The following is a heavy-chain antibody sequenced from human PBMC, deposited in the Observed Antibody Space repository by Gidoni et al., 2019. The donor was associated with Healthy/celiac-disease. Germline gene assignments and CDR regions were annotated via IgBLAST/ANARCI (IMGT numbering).Heavy chain of an antibody. V-gene: IGHV3-9*01. CDR3: AKDIGPLGATNFDY. CDR1: GFTFADYA. CDR2: ISWNSGSI. D-gene: IGHD1-26*01. Sequence: EVQLVESGGGLVQPGRSLRLSCAASGFTFADYAMHWVRQAPGKGLEWVSGISWNSGSIGYADSVKGRFTISRDNAKNSLYLQMNSLRAEDTALYYCAKDIGPLGATNFDYWGQGTLVTVSS. J-gene: IGHJ4*02.